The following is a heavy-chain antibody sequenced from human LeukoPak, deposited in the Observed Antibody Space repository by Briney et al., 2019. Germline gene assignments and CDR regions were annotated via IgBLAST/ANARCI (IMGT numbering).Heavy chain of an antibody. Sequence: GGSLRLSCSASGLTFSRYAMHWVRQAPGKGLEYVSAISSSGGTTYYADSVKGRFTISRDNSKDTLYLQMSSLRAEDTTVYYCVKSAGFDWLSPLDAFDIWGQGTMVTVSS. CDR3: VKSAGFDWLSPLDAFDI. J-gene: IGHJ3*02. CDR1: GLTFSRYA. V-gene: IGHV3-64D*06. D-gene: IGHD3-9*01. CDR2: ISSSGGTT.